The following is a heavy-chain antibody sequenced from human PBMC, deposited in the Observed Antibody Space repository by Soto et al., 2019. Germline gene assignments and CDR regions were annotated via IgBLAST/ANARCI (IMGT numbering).Heavy chain of an antibody. CDR1: GDSISTSAYY. V-gene: IGHV4-39*01. CDR3: ARHPLRGFGGPY. CDR2: IDYSGNT. Sequence: QLQLQESGPGLVKPSETLSRSCVVSGDSISTSAYYWGWIRQPPGKGLQWIGSIDYSGNTYYNPSLKSRVTISVDTSKNQFSLRLNSVTAADTAFYYCARHPLRGFGGPYWGQGTLVTVSS. J-gene: IGHJ4*02. D-gene: IGHD2-15*01.